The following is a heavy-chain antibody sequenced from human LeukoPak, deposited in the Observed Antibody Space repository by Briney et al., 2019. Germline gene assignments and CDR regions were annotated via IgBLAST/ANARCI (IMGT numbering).Heavy chain of an antibody. CDR2: ISGSGGST. CDR1: GFTFSSSG. CDR3: AKGDFDWLLYYYYYYMDV. Sequence: PGGSLRLSCAASGFTFSSSGMSWVRQAPGKGLEWVSGISGSGGSTYYADSVKGRFTISRDNSKNTLYLQMNSLRAEDTAVYYCAKGDFDWLLYYYYYYMDVWGKGTTVTISS. D-gene: IGHD3-9*01. V-gene: IGHV3-23*01. J-gene: IGHJ6*03.